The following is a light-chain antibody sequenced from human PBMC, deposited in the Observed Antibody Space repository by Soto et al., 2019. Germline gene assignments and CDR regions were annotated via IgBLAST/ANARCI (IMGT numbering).Light chain of an antibody. J-gene: IGLJ2*01. CDR1: SSDVGGYNY. CDR2: DVT. Sequence: QSALTQPASVSGSPGQSITISCTGTSSDVGGYNYVSWYQQHPGKAPKLMIYDVTNRPSGVSNRFSGSKSGITASLTISGLQADDEADYYCSSYSSSTAVEFGGGTQLTVL. CDR3: SSYSSSTAVE. V-gene: IGLV2-14*01.